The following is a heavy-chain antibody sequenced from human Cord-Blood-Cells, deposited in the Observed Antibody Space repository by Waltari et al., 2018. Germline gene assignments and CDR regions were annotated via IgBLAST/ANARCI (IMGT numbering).Heavy chain of an antibody. V-gene: IGHV3-49*05. CDR1: GFTFGDYA. CDR2: IRSKAYGGTT. CDR3: TRADGMITFGGVIVADY. D-gene: IGHD3-16*02. Sequence: EVQLVESGGGLVKPGRSLRLSCTASGFTFGDYAMSWFRQAPGKGLEGVGFIRSKAYGGTTEYAASVKGRFTISRDDSKSIAYLQMNSLKTEDTAVYYCTRADGMITFGGVIVADYWGQGTLVTVSS. J-gene: IGHJ4*02.